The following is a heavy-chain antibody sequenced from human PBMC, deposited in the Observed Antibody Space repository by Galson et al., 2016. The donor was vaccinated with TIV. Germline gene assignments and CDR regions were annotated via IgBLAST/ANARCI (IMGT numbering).Heavy chain of an antibody. J-gene: IGHJ4*02. CDR1: GYTFSDYY. CDR2: INPKTGGT. V-gene: IGHV1-2*02. D-gene: IGHD3-10*01. CDR3: ARGYGSDPDY. Sequence: SVKVSCKASGYTFSDYYVHWVRQAPGQGLEWKGWINPKTGGTIYAQKFQGRVTMTRDTTISTVYMDVSGLTYDDTAVYYCARGYGSDPDYWGQGTLVTASS.